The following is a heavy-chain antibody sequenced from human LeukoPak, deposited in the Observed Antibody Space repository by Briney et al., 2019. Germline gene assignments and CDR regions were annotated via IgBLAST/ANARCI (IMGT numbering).Heavy chain of an antibody. D-gene: IGHD3-10*01. Sequence: GGSLRLSCAASGFTFSSYSMNWVRQAPGKGLEWVSSISSSSSYIYYADSVKGRFTISRDNAKNSLYLQMNSLRAEDTAVYYCARGKGTFTTMVLFWGQGTTVTVSS. CDR1: GFTFSSYS. J-gene: IGHJ6*02. V-gene: IGHV3-21*01. CDR2: ISSSSSYI. CDR3: ARGKGTFTTMVLF.